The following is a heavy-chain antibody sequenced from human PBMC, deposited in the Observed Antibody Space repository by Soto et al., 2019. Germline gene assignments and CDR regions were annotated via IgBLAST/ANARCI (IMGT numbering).Heavy chain of an antibody. Sequence: SETLSLTCAVSGGSIKSYYWSWIRQPPGKGLEWIGSIYYSGSTNSSPSLKSRVTMSVDTSKNQFSLKLSAVIAADTAMYYCARYSYGSDYYFDYWGQGTLVTVSS. V-gene: IGHV4-59*01. CDR2: IYYSGST. J-gene: IGHJ4*02. CDR3: ARYSYGSDYYFDY. CDR1: GGSIKSYY. D-gene: IGHD3-10*01.